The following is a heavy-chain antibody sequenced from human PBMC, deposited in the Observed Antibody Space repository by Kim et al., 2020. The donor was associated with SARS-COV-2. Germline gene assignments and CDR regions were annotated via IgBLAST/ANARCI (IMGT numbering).Heavy chain of an antibody. Sequence: GGSLRLSCAASGFTFSSYGMHWVRQAPGKGLEWVAVIWYDGSNKYYADSVKGRFTISRDNSKNTLYLQMNSLRAEDTAVYYCARDPAGGGAFDIWGQGTMVTVSS. D-gene: IGHD6-25*01. J-gene: IGHJ3*02. CDR2: IWYDGSNK. CDR1: GFTFSSYG. V-gene: IGHV3-33*01. CDR3: ARDPAGGGAFDI.